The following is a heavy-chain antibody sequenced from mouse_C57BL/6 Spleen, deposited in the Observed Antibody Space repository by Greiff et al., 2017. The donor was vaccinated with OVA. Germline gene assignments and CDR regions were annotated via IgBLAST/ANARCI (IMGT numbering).Heavy chain of an antibody. CDR3: ARGRDGNYPYYFDY. CDR1: GYAFSSYW. CDR2: IYPGDGDT. Sequence: VMLVESGAELVKPGASVKISCKASGYAFSSYWMNWVKQRPGKGLEWIGQIYPGDGDTNYNGKFKGKATLTADKSSSTAYLQLSSLTSEDSAVYFSARGRDGNYPYYFDYWGQGTTLTVSS. D-gene: IGHD2-1*01. J-gene: IGHJ2*01. V-gene: IGHV1-80*01.